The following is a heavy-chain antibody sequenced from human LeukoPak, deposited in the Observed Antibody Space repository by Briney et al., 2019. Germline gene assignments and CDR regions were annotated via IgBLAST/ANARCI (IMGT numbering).Heavy chain of an antibody. J-gene: IGHJ5*02. Sequence: GASVKVSCKASGYTFTGYYMHWVRQAPGQGLEWMGWINPSGGSTSYAQKFQGRVTMTTDTSTSTAYMELRSLRSDDTAVYYCARGNGEYCSGGSCLKYNWFDPWGQGTLVTVSS. D-gene: IGHD2-15*01. CDR1: GYTFTGYY. V-gene: IGHV1-46*01. CDR3: ARGNGEYCSGGSCLKYNWFDP. CDR2: INPSGGST.